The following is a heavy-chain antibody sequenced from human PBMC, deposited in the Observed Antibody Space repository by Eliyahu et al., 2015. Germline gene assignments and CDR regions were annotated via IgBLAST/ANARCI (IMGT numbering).Heavy chain of an antibody. Sequence: QVQLQESGPGLVKPSQTLSLTCXVXGGSMNXGGYYWSWIRQHPVKGLEWIGHIYYSGSTYYNPSLKSRVTMSLDTSKNHFSLNVTSVTAADTAVYYCARRGQYCGSTSCYAGWFDPWGQGTLVTVSS. V-gene: IGHV4-31*03. CDR2: IYYSGST. CDR3: ARRGQYCGSTSCYAGWFDP. J-gene: IGHJ5*02. CDR1: GGSMNXGGYY. D-gene: IGHD2-2*01.